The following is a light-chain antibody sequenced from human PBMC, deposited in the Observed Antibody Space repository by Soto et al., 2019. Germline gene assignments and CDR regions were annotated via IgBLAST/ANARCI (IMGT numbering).Light chain of an antibody. CDR3: QQYGSSPWT. CDR1: QSVSSSY. Sequence: EIVLTQSPYTLSLSPGERATLSCRASQSVSSSYLAWYQQKPGQAPRLLIYGTSSRATGIPDRFSGSGSGTDFTLTIGRLEPEDFAVYYCQQYGSSPWTFGQGTKVDIK. V-gene: IGKV3-20*01. CDR2: GTS. J-gene: IGKJ1*01.